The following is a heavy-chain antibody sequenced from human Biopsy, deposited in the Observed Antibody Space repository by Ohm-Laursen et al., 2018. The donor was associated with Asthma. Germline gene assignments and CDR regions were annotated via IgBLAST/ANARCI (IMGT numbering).Heavy chain of an antibody. CDR3: AKRRGYSDLTDFDH. CDR2: VSYDGGVV. D-gene: IGHD3-3*01. J-gene: IGHJ4*02. Sequence: SLRLSCAASGFSFSEFVMHWVRQAPGKGLEWVAVVSYDGGVVHYADSMKGRFTISRDNAKSTLYLQMNRLRTDATAVYFCAKRRGYSDLTDFDHWGQGTLVTVSS. CDR1: GFSFSEFV. V-gene: IGHV3-30*18.